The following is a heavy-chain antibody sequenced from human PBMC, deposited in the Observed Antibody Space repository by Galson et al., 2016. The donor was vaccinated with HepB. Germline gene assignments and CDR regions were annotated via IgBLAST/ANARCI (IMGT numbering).Heavy chain of an antibody. Sequence: SLRLSCAASGFTFSSYAMSWVRQAPGKGLEWVSVISGSAGSTYYADSVKGRFTISRDNSKNTLYLQMSSLRAEDTAVYYCARGPSIWLPDRWGLGTLVTVSS. CDR1: GFTFSSYA. V-gene: IGHV3-23*01. J-gene: IGHJ5*02. D-gene: IGHD3-10*01. CDR3: ARGPSIWLPDR. CDR2: ISGSAGST.